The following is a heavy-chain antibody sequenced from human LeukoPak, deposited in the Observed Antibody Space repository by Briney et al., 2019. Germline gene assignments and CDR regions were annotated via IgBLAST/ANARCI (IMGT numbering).Heavy chain of an antibody. D-gene: IGHD3-22*01. CDR3: ARPHYESSGLYVDAFDI. CDR2: INPNSGGT. CDR1: GYTLTSYY. V-gene: IGHV1-2*06. Sequence: ASVKVSCKASGYTLTSYYLHWVRQAPGQGLEWMGRINPNSGGTTYAQKFQGRVSMTRDTSIGTAYMELSSLRSDDTAVYYCARPHYESSGLYVDAFDIWGQGTMVTVSS. J-gene: IGHJ3*02.